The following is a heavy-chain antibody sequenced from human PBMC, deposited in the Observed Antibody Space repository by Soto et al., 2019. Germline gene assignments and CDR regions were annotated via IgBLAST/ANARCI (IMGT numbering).Heavy chain of an antibody. J-gene: IGHJ4*02. CDR2: ISSGGSTV. CDR3: VRYCSTTLCNGVATRTFDY. Sequence: GGSLRLSCVASRFTFSTYEMHWVRQAPGKGLEWVSYISSGGSTVYYADPVKGGFTISRANTRNSLYLQTNSLRDEDTALYYCVRYCSTTLCNGVATRTFDYWGPGTLVTVSS. V-gene: IGHV3-48*03. D-gene: IGHD2-2*01. CDR1: RFTFSTYE.